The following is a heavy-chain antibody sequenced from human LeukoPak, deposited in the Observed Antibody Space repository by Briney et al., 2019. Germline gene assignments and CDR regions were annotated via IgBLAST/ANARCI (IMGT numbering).Heavy chain of an antibody. CDR2: ISAYNGNT. V-gene: IGHV1-18*01. Sequence: ASVKVSCKTSGYTFTTYGITWVRQAPGQGLEWMGWISAYNGNTNYAQKLQGRVTMTTDTSTSTAYMELRSLRSDDTAVYYCARSGASSSSWYGGYDYWGQGTLVTVSS. CDR1: GYTFTTYG. D-gene: IGHD6-13*01. CDR3: ARSGASSSSWYGGYDY. J-gene: IGHJ4*02.